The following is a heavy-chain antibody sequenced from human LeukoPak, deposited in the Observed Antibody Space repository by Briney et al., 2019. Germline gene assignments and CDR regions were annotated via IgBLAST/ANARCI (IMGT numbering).Heavy chain of an antibody. CDR3: ARDLGYSGFDWAP. Sequence: SETLSLTCTVSGGSISSSSYYWGWIRQPPGKGLEWIGSIYYSGSTYYNPSLKGRVTISVDTSKNQFSLNLTSVTAADAAVYYCARDLGYSGFDWAPWGQGTLVTVSS. CDR2: IYYSGST. V-gene: IGHV4-39*07. J-gene: IGHJ5*02. CDR1: GGSISSSSYY. D-gene: IGHD5-12*01.